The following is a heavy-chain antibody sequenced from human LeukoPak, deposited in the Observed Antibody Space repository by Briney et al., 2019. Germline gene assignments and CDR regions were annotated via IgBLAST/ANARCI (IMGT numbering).Heavy chain of an antibody. Sequence: PGGSLRLSCAAPGFTFSDYYMSWLRQAPGKGLEWVSYISSSIIYTNYADSVKGRFTISRDNAKNSLYLQMNSLRAEDTAVYYCAREDPDYGGNPLPPDFWGQGTLVTVSS. V-gene: IGHV3-11*05. CDR3: AREDPDYGGNPLPPDF. J-gene: IGHJ4*02. D-gene: IGHD4-23*01. CDR1: GFTFSDYY. CDR2: ISSSIIYT.